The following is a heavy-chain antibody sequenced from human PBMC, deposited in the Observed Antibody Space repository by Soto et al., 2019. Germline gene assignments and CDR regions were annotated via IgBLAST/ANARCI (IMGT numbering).Heavy chain of an antibody. CDR3: ARQRNSAVTQAYFDD. D-gene: IGHD4-17*01. V-gene: IGHV4-39*01. CDR1: GGSINSRSYY. Sequence: PSETLSLTCTVSGGSINSRSYYWGWIRQSPGKGLEWIGSIYYSGSTYYNPSLKSRVAMSVDTSKNQFSLKLRSVSAADTAVYYCARQRNSAVTQAYFDDWGQGSLVTVSS. CDR2: IYYSGST. J-gene: IGHJ4*02.